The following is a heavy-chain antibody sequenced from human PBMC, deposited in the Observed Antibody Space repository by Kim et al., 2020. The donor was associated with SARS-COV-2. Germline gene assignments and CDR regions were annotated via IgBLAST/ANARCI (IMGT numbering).Heavy chain of an antibody. J-gene: IGHJ2*01. D-gene: IGHD2-15*01. V-gene: IGHV5-51*01. CDR2: IYPGDSDT. CDR3: ARLSKYVGKTDIVVVVAATADWYFDL. Sequence: GESLKISCKGSGYSFTSYWIGWVRQMPGKGLEWMGIIYPGDSDTRYSPSFQGQVTISADKSISTAYLQWSSLKASDTAMYYCARLSKYVGKTDIVVVVAATADWYFDLWGRGTLVTVSS. CDR1: GYSFTSYW.